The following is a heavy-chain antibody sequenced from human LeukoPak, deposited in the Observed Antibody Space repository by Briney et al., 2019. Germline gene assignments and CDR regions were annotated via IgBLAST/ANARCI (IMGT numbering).Heavy chain of an antibody. J-gene: IGHJ4*02. CDR3: ARETEDWFGDLLSYFDY. Sequence: GSLRLSCAASGFTFSNAWMSWVRQAPGKGLEWVGTIYHRGNTYYNPSLQSRVTVSIDASKNQFSLRLSSVTAADTAVYYCARETEDWFGDLLSYFDYWGRGLLVSVSS. CDR2: IYHRGNT. CDR1: GFTFSNAW. V-gene: IGHV4-4*02. D-gene: IGHD3-10*01.